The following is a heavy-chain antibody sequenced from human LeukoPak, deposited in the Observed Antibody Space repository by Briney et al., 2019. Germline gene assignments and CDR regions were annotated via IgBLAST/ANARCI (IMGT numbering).Heavy chain of an antibody. J-gene: IGHJ6*03. V-gene: IGHV4-30-4*08. Sequence: SETLSLTCTVSGGSINRGDYYWSWIRQPPGKGLEWIGYIYYSGSTYYNPSLKSRVTISVDTSKNQFSLQLSSVTAADTAVYYCATERPEWGAYSLLEYYYMDVWGKGTTVTVSS. CDR2: IYYSGST. D-gene: IGHD1-1*01. CDR3: ATERPEWGAYSLLEYYYMDV. CDR1: GGSINRGDYY.